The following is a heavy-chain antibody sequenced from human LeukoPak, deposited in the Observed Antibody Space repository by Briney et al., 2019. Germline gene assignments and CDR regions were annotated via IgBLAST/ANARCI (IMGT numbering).Heavy chain of an antibody. CDR1: GFTFSNYW. Sequence: GGSLRLSCAASGFTFSNYWMSWVRQAPGKGLEWVASIKQDGSEKYYVDSVKGRFTISRDNAKNSLYLQMNSLRVEDTAVYFCARSILYSSSWYYFDCWGQGTLVTVSS. V-gene: IGHV3-7*03. D-gene: IGHD6-13*01. CDR3: ARSILYSSSWYYFDC. CDR2: IKQDGSEK. J-gene: IGHJ4*02.